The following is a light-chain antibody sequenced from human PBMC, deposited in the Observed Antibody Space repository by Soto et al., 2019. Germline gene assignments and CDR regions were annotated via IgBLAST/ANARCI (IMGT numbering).Light chain of an antibody. Sequence: ETALTQSPATLSLSPGERAPPSCRASQSVDTFLAWYQQKPGQAPRLLIYDASNRATGIPARFSGSGSGTDFTLTISGLQSEDFAVYYCQQYSIWRTFGQGTKVDIK. J-gene: IGKJ1*01. V-gene: IGKV3-11*01. CDR1: QSVDTF. CDR3: QQYSIWRT. CDR2: DAS.